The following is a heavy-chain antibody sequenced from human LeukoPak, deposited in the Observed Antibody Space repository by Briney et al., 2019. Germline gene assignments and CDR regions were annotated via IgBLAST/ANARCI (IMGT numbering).Heavy chain of an antibody. CDR1: GGSISSSSYY. CDR3: ARDRYYDFWSGSRPLFDY. V-gene: IGHV4-39*07. J-gene: IGHJ4*02. D-gene: IGHD3-3*01. Sequence: SETLSLTCTVSGGSISSSSYYWGWIRQPPGKGLEWIGSIYYSGSTYYNPSLKSRVTISVDTSKNQFSLKLSSVTAADTAVYYCARDRYYDFWSGSRPLFDYWGQGTLVTVSS. CDR2: IYYSGST.